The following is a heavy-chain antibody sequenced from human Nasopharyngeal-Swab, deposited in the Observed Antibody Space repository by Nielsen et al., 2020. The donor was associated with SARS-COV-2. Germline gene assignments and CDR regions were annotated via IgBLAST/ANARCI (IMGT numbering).Heavy chain of an antibody. J-gene: IGHJ4*02. CDR2: INSIGSSI. CDR1: GFTFSTYW. V-gene: IGHV3-74*01. D-gene: IGHD2-15*01. Sequence: GESLKISCAASGFTFSTYWMHWVRQAPGKGLVWVSRINSIGSSINYADSVKGRFTISRDNAKNTLYLQMNSLRAEDTALYYCAKVTGRIDPFDSWGQGTLVTVSS. CDR3: AKVTGRIDPFDS.